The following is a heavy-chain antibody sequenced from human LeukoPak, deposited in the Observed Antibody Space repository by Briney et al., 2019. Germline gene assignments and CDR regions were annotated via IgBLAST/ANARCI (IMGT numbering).Heavy chain of an antibody. CDR2: ISSSSSTI. Sequence: PGGSLRLSCAASGFTFSSYSMNWVRQAPGKGLEWVSYISSSSSTIYYADSVKGRFTISRDNAKNSLYLQMNSLRAEDTAVYYCARSYIRYCSGGSCYSGFDYWGQGTLVTVSS. D-gene: IGHD2-15*01. V-gene: IGHV3-48*01. J-gene: IGHJ4*02. CDR3: ARSYIRYCSGGSCYSGFDY. CDR1: GFTFSSYS.